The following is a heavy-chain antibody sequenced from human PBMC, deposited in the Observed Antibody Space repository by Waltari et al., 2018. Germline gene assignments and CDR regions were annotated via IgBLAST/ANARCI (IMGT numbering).Heavy chain of an antibody. CDR3: AREVVATSLDY. CDR2: ISYDGSNK. J-gene: IGHJ4*02. CDR1: GFTFSSFP. D-gene: IGHD5-12*01. Sequence: QVQLVESGGGVVQPGRSLRLSCAAPGFTFSSFPMHCVRQAPGKGLEWVAVISYDGSNKYYADSVKGRFTISRDNSKNTLYLQMNSLRAEDTAVYYCAREVVATSLDYWGQGTLVTVSS. V-gene: IGHV3-30-3*01.